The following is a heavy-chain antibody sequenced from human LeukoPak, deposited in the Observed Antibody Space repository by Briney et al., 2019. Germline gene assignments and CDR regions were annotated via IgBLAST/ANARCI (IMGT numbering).Heavy chain of an antibody. CDR2: ISSSSTTI. V-gene: IGHV3-48*02. D-gene: IGHD6-13*01. CDR1: GFTFSSYN. Sequence: GGSLRLSCAASGFTFSSYNMNWVRQAPGKGLEWLSFISSSSTTIHYADSVKGRFTISRDNAKNSLYLQMNSLRDEDTAVYYCARSRGQQLGKLEFDYWGQGTLVTVSS. CDR3: ARSRGQQLGKLEFDY. J-gene: IGHJ4*02.